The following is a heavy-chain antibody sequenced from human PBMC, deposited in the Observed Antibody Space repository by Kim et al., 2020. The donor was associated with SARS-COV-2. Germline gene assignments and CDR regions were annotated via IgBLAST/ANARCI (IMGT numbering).Heavy chain of an antibody. V-gene: IGHV3-30*02. CDR3: AKDRPEIYYYMDV. J-gene: IGHJ6*03. Sequence: YADSVKGRFTISRDNSKNTLYLQMNSLRAEDTAVYYCAKDRPEIYYYMDVWGKGTTVTVSS.